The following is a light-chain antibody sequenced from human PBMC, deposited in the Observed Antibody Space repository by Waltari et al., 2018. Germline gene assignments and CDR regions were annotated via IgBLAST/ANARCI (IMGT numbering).Light chain of an antibody. CDR1: SSNTGTPS. J-gene: IGLJ7*01. Sequence: QSVLTQPPSVSAAPGQRVTISCSGGSSNTGTPSVSWYRQFPGTAPKLLSYEDTERPSGIPGRFSGSKSGTSATLDITGLQAGDEADYYCGTWDSSLSGAVFGGGTHLTVL. CDR3: GTWDSSLSGAV. CDR2: EDT. V-gene: IGLV1-51*02.